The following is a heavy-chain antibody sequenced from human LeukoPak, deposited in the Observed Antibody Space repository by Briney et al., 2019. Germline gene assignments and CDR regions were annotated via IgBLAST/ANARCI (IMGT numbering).Heavy chain of an antibody. CDR2: ISSSCEAI. V-gene: IGHV3-48*03. CDR3: ARDGGWYYFDH. Sequence: PGGSLRLSCTASGFTFSNYEIDWVRQAPGGGLEWVSGISSSCEAIYFADSVRGRFTISRDNDKKSLYLQMNSLRAEDTGVYYCARDGGWYYFDHWGQGTLVTVSS. J-gene: IGHJ4*02. CDR1: GFTFSNYE. D-gene: IGHD6-19*01.